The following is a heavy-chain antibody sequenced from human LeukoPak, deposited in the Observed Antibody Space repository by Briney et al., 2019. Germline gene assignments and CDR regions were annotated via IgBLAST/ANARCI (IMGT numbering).Heavy chain of an antibody. Sequence: PSETLSLTCTVSGGSISSYYWSWIRQPPGKGLEWIGYIYYSGSTNYNPSLKSRVTISVDTSKNQFSLKLSSVTAADTAVYYCARDAPSSSHFDYWGQGTLVTVSS. V-gene: IGHV4-59*01. CDR1: GGSISSYY. CDR2: IYYSGST. D-gene: IGHD6-13*01. CDR3: ARDAPSSSHFDY. J-gene: IGHJ4*02.